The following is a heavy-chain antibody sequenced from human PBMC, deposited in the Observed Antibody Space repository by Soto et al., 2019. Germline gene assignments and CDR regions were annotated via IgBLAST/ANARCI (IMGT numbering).Heavy chain of an antibody. CDR3: ANAHDTNDYFIGLFGS. CDR2: ITAGGHST. D-gene: IGHD2-8*01. J-gene: IGHJ4*02. V-gene: IGHV3-23*01. Sequence: LRLSCEASGFPFDNYAMNWVRQAPGKGLEWVSAITAGGHSTFYADSVKGRFTISRDNSKNTLFLQMTSLRDEDSAIFYCANAHDTNDYFIGLFGSWGPGALVTVSS. CDR1: GFPFDNYA.